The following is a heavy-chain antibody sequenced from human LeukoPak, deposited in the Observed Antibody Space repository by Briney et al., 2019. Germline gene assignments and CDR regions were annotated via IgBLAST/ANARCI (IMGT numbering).Heavy chain of an antibody. CDR2: INPNSGGT. J-gene: IGHJ4*02. V-gene: IGHV1-2*02. CDR3: ARDRDTSGWGVFDY. D-gene: IGHD6-19*01. Sequence: ASVKVSCKASGYTFTAYYIHWVRQAPGQGLEWMGWINPNSGGTNYAQKFQGRVTMTGDTSISTAYMELSSLRSDDTAVYYCARDRDTSGWGVFDYWGQGTLVTVSS. CDR1: GYTFTAYY.